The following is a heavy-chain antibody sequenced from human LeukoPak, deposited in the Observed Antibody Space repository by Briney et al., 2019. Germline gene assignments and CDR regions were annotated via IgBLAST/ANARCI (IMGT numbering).Heavy chain of an antibody. CDR3: ASSLTGYYSYYYYMDV. Sequence: ASVKVSCKASGYTFTSYGISWVRQAPGQGREWMGWISAYNGNTNYAQKLQGRVTMTTDTSTSTAYMELRSLRSDDTAVYYCASSLTGYYSYYYYMDVWGKGTTVTVSS. V-gene: IGHV1-18*01. CDR2: ISAYNGNT. D-gene: IGHD3-9*01. CDR1: GYTFTSYG. J-gene: IGHJ6*03.